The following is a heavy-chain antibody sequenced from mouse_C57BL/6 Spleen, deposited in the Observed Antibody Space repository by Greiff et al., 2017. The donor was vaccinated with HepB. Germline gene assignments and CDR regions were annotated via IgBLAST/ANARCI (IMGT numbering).Heavy chain of an antibody. CDR3: ARRGRTAQAHFDY. Sequence: QVQLQQPGAELVKPGASVKLSCKASGYTFTSYWMQWVKQRPGQGLEWIGEIDPSDSYTNYNQKFKGKATLTVDTSSSTAYMQLSSLTSEDSAVYYCARRGRTAQAHFDYWGQGTTITVSS. V-gene: IGHV1-50*01. J-gene: IGHJ2*01. D-gene: IGHD3-2*02. CDR2: IDPSDSYT. CDR1: GYTFTSYW.